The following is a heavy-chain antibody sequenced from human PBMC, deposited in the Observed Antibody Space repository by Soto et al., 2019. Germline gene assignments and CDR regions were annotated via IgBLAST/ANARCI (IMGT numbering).Heavy chain of an antibody. J-gene: IGHJ5*02. CDR2: IYSDGTT. CDR1: GFAVSNTY. Sequence: EVHLVESGGGLIQPGGSLTLSCAASGFAVSNTYMSWVRQAPGRGLEWVSFIYSDGTTCYADSVKGRFTISRDTSMNTLSLQMNSLRAEDTAVYYCARDCSGGSCYPALGAWGQGTLVTVSS. CDR3: ARDCSGGSCYPALGA. D-gene: IGHD2-15*01. V-gene: IGHV3-53*01.